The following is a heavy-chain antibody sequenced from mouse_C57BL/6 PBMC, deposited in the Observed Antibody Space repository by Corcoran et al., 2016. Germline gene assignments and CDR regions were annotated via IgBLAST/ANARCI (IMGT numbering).Heavy chain of an antibody. Sequence: EVQLQQSGPELVKPGASVKISCKASGYTFTDYYMNWVKQSHGKSLEWIGDINPNNGGTSYNQKFKGKATLTVDKSSSTAYMELRSLTSEDSAVYYCAPSYDGYPSMDYWGQGTSVTVSS. J-gene: IGHJ4*01. CDR1: GYTFTDYY. D-gene: IGHD2-3*01. CDR2: INPNNGGT. CDR3: APSYDGYPSMDY. V-gene: IGHV1-26*01.